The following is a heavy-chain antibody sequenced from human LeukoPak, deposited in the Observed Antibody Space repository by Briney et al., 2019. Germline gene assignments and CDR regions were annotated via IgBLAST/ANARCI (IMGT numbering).Heavy chain of an antibody. D-gene: IGHD2-15*01. J-gene: IGHJ6*02. CDR2: ISGSGGST. V-gene: IGHV3-23*01. CDR3: ARDDVVVVAATYYYGMDV. Sequence: GGSLRLSCAASGFTFSSYAMSWVRQAPGKGLEWVSAISGSGGSTYYADSVKGRFTISRDNAKNSLYLQMNSLRAEDTAVYYCARDDVVVVAATYYYGMDVWGQGTTVTVSS. CDR1: GFTFSSYA.